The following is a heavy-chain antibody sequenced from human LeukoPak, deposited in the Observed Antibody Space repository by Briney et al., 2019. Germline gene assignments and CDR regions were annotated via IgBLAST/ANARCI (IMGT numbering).Heavy chain of an antibody. J-gene: IGHJ5*02. Sequence: GASVKVSCKASGGTFSSYAISWVRQAPGQGLEWMGGIIPIFGTANYAQKFQGRVTITTDESTSTAYMELSRLRSEDTAVYYCARALGYYYDSSGYRGNWFDPWGQGTLVTVSS. CDR3: ARALGYYYDSSGYRGNWFDP. D-gene: IGHD3-22*01. CDR1: GGTFSSYA. V-gene: IGHV1-69*05. CDR2: IIPIFGTA.